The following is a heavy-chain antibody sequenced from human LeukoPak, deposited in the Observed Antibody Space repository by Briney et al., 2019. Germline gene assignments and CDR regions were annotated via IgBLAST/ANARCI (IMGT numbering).Heavy chain of an antibody. J-gene: IGHJ4*02. CDR3: ARAQNYYDRTFDY. CDR2: INHGGST. CDR1: GGSFSGYY. V-gene: IGHV4-34*01. D-gene: IGHD3-10*02. Sequence: SETLSLTCAVYGGSFSGYYWSWIRQPPGKGLEWIGEINHGGSTNYNPSLKSRVTISVDTSKNQFSLKLSSVTAADTAVYYCARAQNYYDRTFDYWGQGTLVTVSS.